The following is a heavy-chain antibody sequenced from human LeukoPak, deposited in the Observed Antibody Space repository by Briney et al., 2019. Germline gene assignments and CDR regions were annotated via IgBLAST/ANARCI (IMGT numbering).Heavy chain of an antibody. J-gene: IGHJ5*02. Sequence: GGSLRLSCAASGFTFSSYSMNWVRQAPGKGLEWISSISSSSSYIYYADSVKGRFTISRDNAKNSLYLQMNSLRAEDTAVYYCARDSVPWYYYDSSGYPAWGQGTLVTVSS. CDR1: GFTFSSYS. CDR3: ARDSVPWYYYDSSGYPA. D-gene: IGHD3-22*01. V-gene: IGHV3-21*01. CDR2: ISSSSSYI.